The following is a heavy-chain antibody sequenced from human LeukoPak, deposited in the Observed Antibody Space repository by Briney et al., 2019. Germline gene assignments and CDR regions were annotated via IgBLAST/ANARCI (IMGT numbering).Heavy chain of an antibody. J-gene: IGHJ6*03. CDR3: TRQPAATVTPGGYYYYYYYMDV. D-gene: IGHD4-17*01. Sequence: PGGSLRLSCTASGFTFGDYAMSWFRQAPGKGLEWVGFIRSKAYGGTTEYAASVKGRFTISRDDSKNTAYLQMNSLKTEDTAVYYCTRQPAATVTPGGYYYYYYYMDVWGKGTTVTVSS. V-gene: IGHV3-49*03. CDR1: GFTFGDYA. CDR2: IRSKAYGGTT.